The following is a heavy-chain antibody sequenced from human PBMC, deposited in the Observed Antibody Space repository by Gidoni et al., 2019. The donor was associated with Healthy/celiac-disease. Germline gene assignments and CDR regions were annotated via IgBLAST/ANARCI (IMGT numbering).Heavy chain of an antibody. CDR3: AREYSGSYFGIPTPADY. D-gene: IGHD1-26*01. CDR2: INPSGGST. J-gene: IGHJ4*02. V-gene: IGHV1-46*01. Sequence: QVQLVQSGAEVKKPWASVKVSCKASGYTFTSYYMHWVRQAPGQGLEWMGIINPSGGSTSYEQKFQGRVTMTGDTSTSTVDMELSSLRSEDTAVYYCAREYSGSYFGIPTPADYWGQGTLVTVSS. CDR1: GYTFTSYY.